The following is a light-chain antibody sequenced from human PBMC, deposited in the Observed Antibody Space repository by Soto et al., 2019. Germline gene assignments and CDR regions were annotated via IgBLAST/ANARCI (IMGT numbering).Light chain of an antibody. CDR2: GAS. J-gene: IGKJ1*01. CDR1: QSVSTTY. CDR3: QQYGRSQA. V-gene: IGKV3-20*01. Sequence: EIVLTQSPGTLSLSPGERATLSCRASQSVSTTYLAWYQQKPAQAPRLLIYGASSRASGIPDRFSGSGSGTDFTLTISRLEPEDFAVYYCQQYGRSQAFGQGTKVEIK.